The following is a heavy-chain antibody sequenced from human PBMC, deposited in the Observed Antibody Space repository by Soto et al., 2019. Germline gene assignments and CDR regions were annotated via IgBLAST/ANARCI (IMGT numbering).Heavy chain of an antibody. CDR2: LNPKSGST. CDR3: ARVTAGSSDFDY. Sequence: ASVKVSCKASGYSFTKFDINWVRQAPGQGLEWMGWLNPKSGSTGYAQNLQGRVTMTRDTSISTAYMELRSLRSGDTALYYCARVTAGSSDFDYWGQGTLVTVSS. CDR1: GYSFTKFD. J-gene: IGHJ4*02. V-gene: IGHV1-8*01. D-gene: IGHD6-6*01.